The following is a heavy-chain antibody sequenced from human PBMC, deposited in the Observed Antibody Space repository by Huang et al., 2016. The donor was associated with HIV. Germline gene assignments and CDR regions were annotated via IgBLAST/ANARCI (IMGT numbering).Heavy chain of an antibody. CDR3: VKERGSSRARSSFDF. CDR2: IRYDGNKD. J-gene: IGHJ3*01. D-gene: IGHD6-13*01. V-gene: IGHV3-30*02. Sequence: QVRLVESGGGVVQPGASLTLSCSASGCPFSAYGMDGVRQAPGKGLEWGSFIRYDGNKDYLIGCGKGRFTISRDNANNTLYLRMNSLRPEDTAVYYCVKERGSSRARSSFDFWGQGTSVIVSS. CDR1: GCPFSAYG.